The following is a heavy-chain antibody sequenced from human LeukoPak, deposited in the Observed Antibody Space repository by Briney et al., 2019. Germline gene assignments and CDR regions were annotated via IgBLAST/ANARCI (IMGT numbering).Heavy chain of an antibody. Sequence: PGGSLRLSCAASAFSLNAYNMNWVRQAPGKGLEWVSSISYTGTYIYYADSVKGRFTISRDNAKNSLYLQMNSLRAEDTAVYYCARGRRYYDYVWGSQGDAFDIWGQGTMVTVSS. CDR1: AFSLNAYN. V-gene: IGHV3-21*01. D-gene: IGHD3-16*01. CDR2: ISYTGTYI. J-gene: IGHJ3*02. CDR3: ARGRRYYDYVWGSQGDAFDI.